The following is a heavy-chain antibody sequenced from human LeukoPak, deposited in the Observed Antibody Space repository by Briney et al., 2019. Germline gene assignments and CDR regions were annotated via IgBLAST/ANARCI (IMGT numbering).Heavy chain of an antibody. J-gene: IGHJ4*02. CDR2: IKQDGSDK. CDR3: ATRYNWGRY. Sequence: GGSLRLSCAASGFTFSSYLMSWFRQAPGKGLEWVANIKQDGSDKYHVDSVKGRFTISRDNAKNSLYLQMNSLRAEDTAVYYCATRYNWGRYWGQGTLVTVSS. D-gene: IGHD7-27*01. CDR1: GFTFSSYL. V-gene: IGHV3-7*01.